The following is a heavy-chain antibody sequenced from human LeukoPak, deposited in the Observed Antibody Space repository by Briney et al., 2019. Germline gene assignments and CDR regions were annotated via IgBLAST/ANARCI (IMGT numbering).Heavy chain of an antibody. D-gene: IGHD5-12*01. CDR2: IWYDGSNK. V-gene: IGHV3-33*01. J-gene: IGHJ3*02. CDR3: ARDLERGYSGYDRDDAFDI. CDR1: GFTFSSYG. Sequence: GGSLRLSCAASGFTFSSYGMNWVRQAPGKGLEWVAVIWYDGSNKYYADPVKGRFTISRDNSKNTLYLQMNSLRAEDTAVYYCARDLERGYSGYDRDDAFDIWGQGTMVTVSS.